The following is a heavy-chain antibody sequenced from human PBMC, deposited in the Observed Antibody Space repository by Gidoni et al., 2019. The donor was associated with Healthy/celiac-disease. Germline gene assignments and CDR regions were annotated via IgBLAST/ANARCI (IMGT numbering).Heavy chain of an antibody. CDR1: GFSLSTSGVG. J-gene: IGHJ5*02. CDR2: IYWNDDK. Sequence: QITLKESGPTLVKPTQTLTLTCTFSGFSLSTSGVGVGWIRQPPGKALEWLALIYWNDDKRYSPSLKSRLTIPKDTSKNQVVLTMTNMDPVDTATYYCAHRGGRGGRNWFDPWGQGTLVTVSS. CDR3: AHRGGRGGRNWFDP. D-gene: IGHD3-10*01. V-gene: IGHV2-5*01.